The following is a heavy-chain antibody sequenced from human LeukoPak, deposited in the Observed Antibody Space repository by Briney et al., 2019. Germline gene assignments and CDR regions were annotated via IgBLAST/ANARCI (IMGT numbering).Heavy chain of an antibody. CDR3: AKDWGYPEWFGELFLDY. CDR1: GFTFSSCA. Sequence: GGSLRLSCAASGFTFSSCAMNWVRQAPGKGLEWVSVISGSGGSTNYADSVKGRFTISRDNSRKTLYLQMNSLRAEDTAVYYCAKDWGYPEWFGELFLDYWGQGTLVTVSS. V-gene: IGHV3-23*01. J-gene: IGHJ4*02. D-gene: IGHD3-10*01. CDR2: ISGSGGST.